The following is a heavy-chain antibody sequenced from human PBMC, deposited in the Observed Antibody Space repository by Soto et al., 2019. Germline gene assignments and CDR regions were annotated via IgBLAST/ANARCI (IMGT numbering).Heavy chain of an antibody. J-gene: IGHJ4*02. D-gene: IGHD5-18*01. V-gene: IGHV4-61*03. CDR3: ARYIEGYSRGLDY. CDR2: ISATGST. Sequence: PSETLSLTCTVSGDSVGSASYYWTWIRQPPGEGLEWIGYISATGSTNYNPSLKSRLTISVDTSKNHFSLRLSFMTAADTAVYYCARYIEGYSRGLDYWGQGTLVTVSS. CDR1: GDSVGSASYY.